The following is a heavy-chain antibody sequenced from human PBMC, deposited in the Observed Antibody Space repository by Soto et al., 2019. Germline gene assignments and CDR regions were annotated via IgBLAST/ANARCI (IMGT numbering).Heavy chain of an antibody. CDR1: GYTLTELS. D-gene: IGHD1-26*01. CDR2: FDPEDGET. J-gene: IGHJ5*02. V-gene: IGHV1-24*01. Sequence: ASVKVSCKVSGYTLTELSMHWVRQAPGKGLEWMGGFDPEDGETIYAQKFQGRVTMTEDTSTDTAYMELSSLRSEDTAVYYCATAPYSGSYGWFDHWGQGTLVTVSS. CDR3: ATAPYSGSYGWFDH.